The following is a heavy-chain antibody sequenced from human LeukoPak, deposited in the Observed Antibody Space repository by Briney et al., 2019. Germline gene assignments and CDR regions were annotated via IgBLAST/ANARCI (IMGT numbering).Heavy chain of an antibody. CDR3: ARDLSGVTGYTYGRGIDY. V-gene: IGHV3-21*01. D-gene: IGHD5-18*01. CDR2: ISSSSSYI. Sequence: GGSLRLSCAASGFTFSSHSMNWVRQAPGKGLEWVSSISSSSSYIYYADSVKGRFTISRHNAKNSLYLQMNSLRAEDTAVYYCARDLSGVTGYTYGRGIDYWGQGTLVTVSS. CDR1: GFTFSSHS. J-gene: IGHJ4*02.